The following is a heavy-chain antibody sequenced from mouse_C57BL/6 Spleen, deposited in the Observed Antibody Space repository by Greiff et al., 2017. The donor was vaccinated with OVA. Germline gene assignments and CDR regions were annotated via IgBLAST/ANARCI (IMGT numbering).Heavy chain of an antibody. Sequence: QVTLKESGPGILQSSQTLSLTCSFSGFSLSTSGMGVSWIRQPSGKGLEWLAHIYWDDDKRYNPSLKSRLTISKDTSRNQVFLKITSVDTADTATYYCARGAYGYDVYAMDYWGQGTSVTVSS. CDR1: GFSLSTSGMG. V-gene: IGHV8-12*01. CDR3: ARGAYGYDVYAMDY. CDR2: IYWDDDK. J-gene: IGHJ4*01. D-gene: IGHD2-2*01.